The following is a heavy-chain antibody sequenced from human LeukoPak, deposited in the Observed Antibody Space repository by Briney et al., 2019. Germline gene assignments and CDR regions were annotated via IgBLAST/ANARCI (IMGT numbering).Heavy chain of an antibody. CDR2: INPSGGST. CDR3: ARGEGSSWYQYYYYYGMDV. V-gene: IGHV1-46*01. Sequence: ASVKVSCKASGYTFTSYYMHWVRQAPRQGLEWMGIINPSGGSTSYAQKFQGRVTMTRDTSTSTVYMELSSLRSEDTAVYYCARGEGSSWYQYYYYYGMDVWGQGTTVTVSS. D-gene: IGHD6-13*01. CDR1: GYTFTSYY. J-gene: IGHJ6*02.